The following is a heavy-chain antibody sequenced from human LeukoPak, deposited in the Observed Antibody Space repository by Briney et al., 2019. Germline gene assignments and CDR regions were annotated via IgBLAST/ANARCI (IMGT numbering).Heavy chain of an antibody. J-gene: IGHJ5*02. CDR3: ARDVPSGWIGINWFDP. V-gene: IGHV3-48*03. D-gene: IGHD6-19*01. CDR1: GFVFSSYE. CDR2: ISTSGTTT. Sequence: GGSLRLSCVASGFVFSSYETNWVRQTPGKGLEWVSFISTSGTTTYYTASVKGRFTVSRDNANNSLHLQMNSLRVDDTAIYYCARDVPSGWIGINWFDPWGQGTLVTVSS.